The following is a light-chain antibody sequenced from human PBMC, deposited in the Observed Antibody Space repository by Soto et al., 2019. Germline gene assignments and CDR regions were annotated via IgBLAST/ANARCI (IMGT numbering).Light chain of an antibody. J-gene: IGLJ1*01. V-gene: IGLV2-14*03. CDR3: TSYTTRRLYV. CDR1: SSDVGAYEY. Sequence: GASSDVGAYEYVSWYQQHPGKAPKLLIYDVSNRPSGVSTRFSGSKSGNTASLTISGLQAEDEGDYYCTSYTTRRLYVFGSGTKVTVL. CDR2: DVS.